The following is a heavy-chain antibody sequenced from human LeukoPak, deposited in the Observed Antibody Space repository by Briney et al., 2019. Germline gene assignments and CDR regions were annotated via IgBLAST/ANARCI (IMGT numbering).Heavy chain of an antibody. D-gene: IGHD6-19*01. CDR3: ARHSSGWYGGDY. J-gene: IGHJ4*02. V-gene: IGHV4-38-2*01. Sequence: PSETLSLTCAVSGYSISSGYYWGWIRQPPGKGLEWIGSIYHSGSTYYNPSLKSRVTISVDTSKNQFSLKLSSVTAADTAVYYCARHSSGWYGGDYWGQGTLVTVSS. CDR1: GYSISSGYY. CDR2: IYHSGST.